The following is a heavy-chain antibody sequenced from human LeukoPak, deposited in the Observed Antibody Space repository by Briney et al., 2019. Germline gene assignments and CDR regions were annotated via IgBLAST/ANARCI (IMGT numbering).Heavy chain of an antibody. CDR1: GFTVSTNY. D-gene: IGHD1-26*01. CDR2: ICSGGST. J-gene: IGHJ4*02. Sequence: GGSLRLSCAASGFTVSTNYMSWVRQAPGKGLEWVSVICSGGSTYYADSVKGRFTISRDISKNTLYLQMNSLRAEDTAVYYCARGSGSYYWFDYWGQGTLVTVSS. V-gene: IGHV3-66*01. CDR3: ARGSGSYYWFDY.